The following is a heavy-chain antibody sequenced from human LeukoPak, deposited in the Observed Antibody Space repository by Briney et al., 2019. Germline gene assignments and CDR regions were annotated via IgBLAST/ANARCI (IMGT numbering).Heavy chain of an antibody. CDR1: GYTFTGYY. CDR2: INPNSGGT. CDR3: ARAASMTTVTLVDY. J-gene: IGHJ4*02. V-gene: IGHV1-2*02. D-gene: IGHD4-17*01. Sequence: ASVKVSFKASGYTFTGYYMHWVRQAPAQGREWMGWINPNSGGTNYAQKFQGRVTMTRDTSISTADMDLSRLRCEDTAVDYSARAASMTTVTLVDYWGQGTLVTVSS.